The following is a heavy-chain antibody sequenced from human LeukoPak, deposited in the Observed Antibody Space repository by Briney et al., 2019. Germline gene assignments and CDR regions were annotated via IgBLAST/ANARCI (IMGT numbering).Heavy chain of an antibody. J-gene: IGHJ4*02. Sequence: PSETLSLTCAVYGGSFSGYYWSWIRQPPGKGLEWIGEINHSGSTNYNPSLKSRVTISVDTSKNQFSLKLSSVTAADTAVYYCARVQWLVDYWGQGTLVTVSS. D-gene: IGHD6-19*01. V-gene: IGHV4-34*01. CDR2: INHSGST. CDR1: GGSFSGYY. CDR3: ARVQWLVDY.